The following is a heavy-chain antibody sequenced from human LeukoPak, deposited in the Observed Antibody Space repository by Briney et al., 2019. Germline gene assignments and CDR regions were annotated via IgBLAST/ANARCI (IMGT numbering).Heavy chain of an antibody. CDR2: IYHSGST. Sequence: SETLSLTCAVYGGSFSGYYWSWIRQPPGKGLEWIGEIYHSGSTNYNPSLKSRVTISVDKSKNQFSLKLSSVTAADTAVYYCARGDGMKGDAFDIWGQGTMVTVSS. CDR3: ARGDGMKGDAFDI. J-gene: IGHJ3*02. CDR1: GGSFSGYY. V-gene: IGHV4-34*01. D-gene: IGHD1-14*01.